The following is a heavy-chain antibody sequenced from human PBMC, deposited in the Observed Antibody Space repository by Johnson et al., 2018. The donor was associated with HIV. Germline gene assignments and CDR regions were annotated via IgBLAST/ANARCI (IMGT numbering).Heavy chain of an antibody. CDR1: GFTFSSYW. J-gene: IGHJ3*02. V-gene: IGHV3-66*01. CDR3: AKDKSKVTSAPDQEAFDI. Sequence: VQLVESGGGLVQPGGSLRLSCAASGFTFSSYWMSLVRQAPEKGLEWVSVIYSGGSTYYAYSVKGRFTISRDNSKNTLYLQMNSLRAEDTAVYYCAKDKSKVTSAPDQEAFDIWGQGTMVTVSS. D-gene: IGHD6-13*01. CDR2: IYSGGST.